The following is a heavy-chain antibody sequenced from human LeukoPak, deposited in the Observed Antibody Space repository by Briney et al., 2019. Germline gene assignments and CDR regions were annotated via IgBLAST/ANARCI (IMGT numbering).Heavy chain of an antibody. Sequence: SETLSLTCSVSGDSISSSSYYWGWIRQPPGTGLEWLGSGYYSGSAYYNPSLKSRVTISVDTSKNQLSLRLSSVAAADTAVYYCARHPLTFSSGWYFDYWGQGTLVTVSS. V-gene: IGHV4-39*01. CDR1: GDSISSSSYY. D-gene: IGHD6-19*01. J-gene: IGHJ4*02. CDR3: ARHPLTFSSGWYFDY. CDR2: GYYSGSA.